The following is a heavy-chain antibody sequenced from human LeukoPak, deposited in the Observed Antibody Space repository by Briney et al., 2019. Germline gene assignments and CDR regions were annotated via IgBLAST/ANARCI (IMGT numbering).Heavy chain of an antibody. D-gene: IGHD3-22*01. Sequence: SETLSLTCAVSNYSITSGYFWGWIRQPPGKGLEWIASIYHSGTTYYNPSLRNRVTLFVDTSKNQFSLKLTSLTAADTAVYYCARDGVFHDSDGYSFDYWGQGTLVTVTS. CDR3: ARDGVFHDSDGYSFDY. CDR1: NYSITSGYF. V-gene: IGHV4-38-2*02. J-gene: IGHJ4*02. CDR2: IYHSGTT.